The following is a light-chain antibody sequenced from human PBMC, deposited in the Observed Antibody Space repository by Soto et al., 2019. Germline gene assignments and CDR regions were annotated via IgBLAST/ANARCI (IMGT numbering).Light chain of an antibody. J-gene: IGKJ4*01. CDR3: QQYKNWPPLT. CDR1: PSVSGSN. CDR2: GAS. V-gene: IGKV3-20*01. Sequence: EIVLTQSPGTLSLSPGERATLSCRASPSVSGSNLAWYQQKPGQAPRLVIYGASSRATGIPDRFSGSGSGTDFTLTISRLEPEDFAVYYCQQYKNWPPLTFGGGTKVEI.